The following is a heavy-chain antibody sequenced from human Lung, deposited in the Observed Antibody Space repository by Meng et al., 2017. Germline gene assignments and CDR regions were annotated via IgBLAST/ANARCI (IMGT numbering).Heavy chain of an antibody. D-gene: IGHD3-10*01. CDR3: ARLSRSYYGSGSLYYFDN. CDR1: GYSISSGYY. J-gene: IGHJ4*02. CDR2: IFHSGST. V-gene: IGHV4-38-2*02. Sequence: SETLSLTCTVSGYSISSGYYWAWSRQPPGKGLEWIGNIFHSGSTYYNPSLKSRVTISVDTSKNQFSLRLSSVTAADTAVYYCARLSRSYYGSGSLYYFDNWGQGTLVTVSS.